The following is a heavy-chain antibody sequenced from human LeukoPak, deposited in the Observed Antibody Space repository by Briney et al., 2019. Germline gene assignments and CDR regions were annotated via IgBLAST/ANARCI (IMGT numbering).Heavy chain of an antibody. Sequence: GVSLRLPCAASGFSFDDYDLMWLRQTPRKGREVVSRITWNGGSTAYADSVKGRFTISRDNAKNSLYLQMNRLRAEDTALYYCARDQSTPPLSDYWGPGTLVTVSS. V-gene: IGHV3-20*04. CDR1: GFSFDDYD. J-gene: IGHJ4*02. CDR2: ITWNGGST. CDR3: ARDQSTPPLSDY.